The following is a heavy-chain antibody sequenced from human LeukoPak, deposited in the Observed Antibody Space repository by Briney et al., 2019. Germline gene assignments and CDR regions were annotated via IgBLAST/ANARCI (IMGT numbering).Heavy chain of an antibody. CDR1: GFTVSGTH. CDR2: MYTGGTT. D-gene: IGHD3-16*01. CDR3: AKDEATSGGGLAS. V-gene: IGHV3-53*01. J-gene: IGHJ4*02. Sequence: GGSLRLSCGASGFTVSGTHMSWVRQAPGKGLEWVSAMYTGGTTYYADSVKGRFTISRDNSRNTLFLHMSSLRADDTAVYYCAKDEATSGGGLASWGQGTLVTVSS.